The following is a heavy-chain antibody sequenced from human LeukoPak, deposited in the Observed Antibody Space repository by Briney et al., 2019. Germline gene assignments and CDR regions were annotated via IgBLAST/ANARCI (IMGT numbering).Heavy chain of an antibody. CDR3: ARGEGSVVVNYYFDY. Sequence: SETLSLTCAVYGGSFSGYYWSWIRQPPGKGLEWIGEINHSGSTNYNPSLKSRVTISVDTSKNQFSLKLSSVTAADTAVYYCARGEGSVVVNYYFDYWGQGTPVTVSS. J-gene: IGHJ4*02. D-gene: IGHD2-2*01. CDR1: GGSFSGYY. CDR2: INHSGST. V-gene: IGHV4-34*01.